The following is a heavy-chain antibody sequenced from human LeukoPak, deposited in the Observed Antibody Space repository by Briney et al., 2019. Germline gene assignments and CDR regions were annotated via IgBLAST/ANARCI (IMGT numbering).Heavy chain of an antibody. CDR2: INPNSGGT. D-gene: IGHD6-13*01. Sequence: ASVKVSCKASGYTFTGYYIHWVRQAPGQRLEWMGWINPNSGGTSYAQKFQGRVTMTRDTSISTAYMELSSLRSDDTAVYYCARDWAAGTVVNWFDPWGQGTLVTVSS. CDR1: GYTFTGYY. V-gene: IGHV1-2*02. J-gene: IGHJ5*02. CDR3: ARDWAAGTVVNWFDP.